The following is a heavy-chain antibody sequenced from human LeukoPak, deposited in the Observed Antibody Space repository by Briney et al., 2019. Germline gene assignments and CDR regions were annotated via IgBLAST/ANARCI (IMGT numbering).Heavy chain of an antibody. Sequence: GGSLRLSCAASGFTFDDYAMHWVRQAPGKGLEWVSGISWNSGSIGYADSVKGRFTISRDNAKNSLYLQMNSLRAEDMALYYCAKGGSGSYTHNYFYYWGPGTLVTVSS. CDR2: ISWNSGSI. V-gene: IGHV3-9*03. CDR1: GFTFDDYA. D-gene: IGHD1-26*01. J-gene: IGHJ4*02. CDR3: AKGGSGSYTHNYFYY.